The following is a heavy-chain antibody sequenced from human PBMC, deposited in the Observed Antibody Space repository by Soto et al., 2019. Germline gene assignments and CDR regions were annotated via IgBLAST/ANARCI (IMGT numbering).Heavy chain of an antibody. D-gene: IGHD4-17*01. CDR2: IWYDGSNK. J-gene: IGHJ4*02. CDR1: GFTFSSYG. Sequence: QVQLVESGGGVVQPGRSLRLSCAASGFTFSSYGMHWVRQAPGKGLEWVAVIWYDGSNKYYADSVKGRFTISRDNSKNTLYLQMNSLRAEDTAVYYCARDPHYGDLVYWGQGTLVTVSS. CDR3: ARDPHYGDLVY. V-gene: IGHV3-33*01.